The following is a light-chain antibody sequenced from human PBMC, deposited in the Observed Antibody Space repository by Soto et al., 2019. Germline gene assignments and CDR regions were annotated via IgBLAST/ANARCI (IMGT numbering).Light chain of an antibody. CDR2: EVS. CDR1: SSDVDFYNF. CDR3: SSSTLTSDV. J-gene: IGLJ1*01. Sequence: QSVLTRPASVSGSPGQSITISCTGTSSDVDFYNFVSWYQQHPGKAPKLIIYEVSNRSSGVSSRFSGSKSGNTASLTISGLRAEDEADYYCSSSTLTSDVFGTGTKV. V-gene: IGLV2-14*01.